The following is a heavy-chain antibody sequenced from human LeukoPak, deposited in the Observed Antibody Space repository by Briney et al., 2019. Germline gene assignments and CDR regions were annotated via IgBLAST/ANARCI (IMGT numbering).Heavy chain of an antibody. Sequence: PSETLSLTCTVSGGSISSSSYYWGWIRPPPGKGLEWFGSIYYSGSPYYNPSLKRRVAISVDTSKNQFSLELSAVTAADTAVYYWARGKSTMIDGDWFDPGGQGTLVTVAP. CDR2: IYYSGSP. CDR3: ARGKSTMIDGDWFDP. V-gene: IGHV4-39*07. CDR1: GGSISSSSYY. J-gene: IGHJ5*02. D-gene: IGHD3-22*01.